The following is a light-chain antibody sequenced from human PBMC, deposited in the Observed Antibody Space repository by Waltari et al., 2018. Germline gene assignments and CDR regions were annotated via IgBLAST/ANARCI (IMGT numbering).Light chain of an antibody. CDR2: EAS. V-gene: IGLV2-23*01. CDR3: CSYAGTWL. J-gene: IGLJ3*02. CDR1: RSDIGSFNL. Sequence: QSALTQPASVSGSPGQSITISCPGPRSDIGSFNLVSWYQQLPGKAPKLIIYEASERPSGVSDRFSASKSGNTASLTLSGLQADDEADYYCCSYAGTWLFGGGTKVTVI.